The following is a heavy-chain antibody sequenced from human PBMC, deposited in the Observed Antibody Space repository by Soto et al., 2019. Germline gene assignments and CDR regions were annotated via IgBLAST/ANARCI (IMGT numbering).Heavy chain of an antibody. Sequence: QVQLVESGGGVVQPGRSLRLSCAASGFTFSNYGMHWVRQAPGKGLEWVAVIWYGGSDKYYANSVKGRFTISRDNSKNTLYLQMNGLRAEDTAVYYCARDNYGGNSRFDYWGQGTLVTVSS. CDR1: GFTFSNYG. V-gene: IGHV3-33*01. CDR2: IWYGGSDK. J-gene: IGHJ4*02. D-gene: IGHD4-17*01. CDR3: ARDNYGGNSRFDY.